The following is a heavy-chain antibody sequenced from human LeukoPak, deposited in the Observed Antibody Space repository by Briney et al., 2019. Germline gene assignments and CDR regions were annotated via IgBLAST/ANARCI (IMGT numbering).Heavy chain of an antibody. CDR1: GFTFSGYW. D-gene: IGHD3-10*01. CDR2: INQDGTDK. CDR3: ARGTYFYASGSPETGY. Sequence: GGSLRRSCGASGFTFSGYWMNWVRQAPGKGLEWVANINQDGTDKYYVDSVKGRFTISRDNAKNSLYLQMNSLRAEDTALYYCARGTYFYASGSPETGYWGQGTLVTVSS. J-gene: IGHJ4*02. V-gene: IGHV3-7*03.